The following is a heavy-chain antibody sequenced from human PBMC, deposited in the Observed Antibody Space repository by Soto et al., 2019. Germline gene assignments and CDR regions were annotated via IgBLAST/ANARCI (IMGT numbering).Heavy chain of an antibody. V-gene: IGHV4-61*01. CDR1: GASVNSENYY. Sequence: PSETLSLTCTVSGASVNSENYYWSWIRQPPGKGLEWIGYVYYSGSTNYNPSLKSRATISLDTYKNQFSLKMTSMTSADTAFYYCARGVLRFLLWFDPWGQGTLVTVSS. CDR3: ARGVLRFLLWFDP. D-gene: IGHD3-3*01. J-gene: IGHJ5*02. CDR2: VYYSGST.